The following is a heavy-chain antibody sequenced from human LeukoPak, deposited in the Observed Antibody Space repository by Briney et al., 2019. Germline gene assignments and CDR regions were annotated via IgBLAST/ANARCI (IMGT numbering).Heavy chain of an antibody. Sequence: PSETLSLTCNVSGGSISSDYWSWIRQPPGKGLEWIGHIYYGGSTHYNPSLKSRVTISVDTSKNQFSLKLSSVTAADTAVYYCARPGGYCSSTSCLHYFDYWGQGTLVTVSS. V-gene: IGHV4-59*01. J-gene: IGHJ4*02. CDR3: ARPGGYCSSTSCLHYFDY. D-gene: IGHD2-2*01. CDR1: GGSISSDY. CDR2: IYYGGST.